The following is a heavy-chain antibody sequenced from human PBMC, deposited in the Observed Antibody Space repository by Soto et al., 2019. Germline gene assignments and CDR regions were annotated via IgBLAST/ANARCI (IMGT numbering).Heavy chain of an antibody. Sequence: QVQLVESGGGVVQPGRSLRLSCAASGFTFSSYGMHWVRXXXXXXXXXVAVISYDGSNKYYADSVKGRFTISRDNSKXXXXXXXXXXXXXXXXXXXXXXXXXXXXXXXAFDIWGQGTMVTVSS. J-gene: IGHJ3*02. CDR2: ISYDGSNK. CDR1: GFTFSSYG. V-gene: IGHV3-30*03. CDR3: XXXXXXXXXXXAFDI.